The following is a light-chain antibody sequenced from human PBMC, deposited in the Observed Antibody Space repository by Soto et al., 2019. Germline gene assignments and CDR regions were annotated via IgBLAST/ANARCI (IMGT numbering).Light chain of an antibody. CDR1: SGDVGGYNY. CDR2: EVS. CDR3: SSYTSSSSYV. J-gene: IGLJ1*01. V-gene: IGLV2-14*01. Sequence: QSVLTQPASVSGSPGQSITISCTGTSGDVGGYNYVSWYQQHPGKAPKLMIYEVSNRPSGVSNRFSGSKSGNTASLTISGLQAEDEADYYCSSYTSSSSYVFGTGTKAIVL.